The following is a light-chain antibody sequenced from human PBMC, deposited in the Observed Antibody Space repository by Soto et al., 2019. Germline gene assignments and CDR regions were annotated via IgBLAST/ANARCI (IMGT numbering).Light chain of an antibody. J-gene: IGKJ1*01. CDR3: QQYGKLLWT. Sequence: DIQMTQSPSSLSASVGDRVTITCQASQDINNYLNWYQHKPGKDPKLLIYDASNLETGVPSRFSGSGSGTDFTFTISSMQPEDIATYYCQQYGKLLWTFGQGTKVEIK. V-gene: IGKV1-33*01. CDR1: QDINNY. CDR2: DAS.